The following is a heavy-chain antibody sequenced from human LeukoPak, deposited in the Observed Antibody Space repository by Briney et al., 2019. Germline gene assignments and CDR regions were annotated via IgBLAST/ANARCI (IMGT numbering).Heavy chain of an antibody. D-gene: IGHD5-18*01. J-gene: IGHJ4*02. CDR3: GKTTVGYSSGQKPAWPVDF. CDR2: IFGSGGSP. V-gene: IGHV3-23*01. Sequence: GGSLRLSCEASGFTFGSHAMYWVRQAPGKGLKWVAGIFGSGGSPHYADSVKGRFTISRDNPRNTVYLQINSLRDDDTAVYYCGKTTVGYSSGQKPAWPVDFWGQGTLVTVSS. CDR1: GFTFGSHA.